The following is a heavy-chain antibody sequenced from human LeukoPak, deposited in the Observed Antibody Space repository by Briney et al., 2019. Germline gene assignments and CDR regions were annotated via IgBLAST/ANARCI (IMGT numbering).Heavy chain of an antibody. CDR3: ARDQYVWGSYRYSYGADRYYFDY. D-gene: IGHD3-16*02. CDR1: GGSFSGYY. CDR2: INHSGST. J-gene: IGHJ4*02. Sequence: SETLSLTCAVYGGSFSGYYWSWIRQPPGKGLEWIGEINHSGSTNYNPSLKSRVTISVDTSKNQFSLKLSSVTAADTAVYYCARDQYVWGSYRYSYGADRYYFDYWGQGTLVTVSS. V-gene: IGHV4-34*01.